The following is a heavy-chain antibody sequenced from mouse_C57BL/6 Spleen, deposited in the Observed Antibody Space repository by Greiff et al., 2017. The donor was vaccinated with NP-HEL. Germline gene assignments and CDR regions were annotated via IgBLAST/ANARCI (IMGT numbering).Heavy chain of an antibody. CDR2: ISSGSSTI. V-gene: IGHV5-17*01. D-gene: IGHD2-4*01. J-gene: IGHJ3*01. CDR1: GFTFSDYG. CDR3: ARPNDYDVAWFAY. Sequence: EVKLVESGGGLVKPGGSLKLSCAASGFTFSDYGMHWVRQAPEKGLEWVAYISSGSSTIYYADTVKGRFTISRDNAKNTLFLQMTSLRSEDTAMYYCARPNDYDVAWFAYWGQGTLVTVSA.